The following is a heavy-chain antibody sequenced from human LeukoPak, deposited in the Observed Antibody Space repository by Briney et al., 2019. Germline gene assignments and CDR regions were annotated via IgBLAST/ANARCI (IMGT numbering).Heavy chain of an antibody. V-gene: IGHV1-18*01. CDR2: ISAYNGNT. CDR1: RSTFTSKG. Sequence: ASVKVSCQPSRSTFTSKGIRWVRQAPGQGLEWMGWISAYNGNTNYAQKLQGRVTMTTDTSTSTAYMELRSLRSDDTAVCYCAGGHEYGDQKASRSDYYYYGMDVWGRGTTVTVSS. J-gene: IGHJ6*02. CDR3: AGGHEYGDQKASRSDYYYYGMDV. D-gene: IGHD4-17*01.